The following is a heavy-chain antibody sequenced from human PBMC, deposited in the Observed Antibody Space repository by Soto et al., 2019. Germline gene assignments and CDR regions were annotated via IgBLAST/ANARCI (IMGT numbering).Heavy chain of an antibody. D-gene: IGHD2-21*02. V-gene: IGHV1-69*13. CDR3: ARGVTAIRPTDYYYYGMDV. J-gene: IGHJ6*02. Sequence: GASVKVSCKASGGTFSSYAISWVRQAPGQGLEWMGGIIPIFGTANYAQKFQGRVTITADESTSTAYMELSSLRSEDTAVYYCARGVTAIRPTDYYYYGMDVWGQGTTVTVSS. CDR1: GGTFSSYA. CDR2: IIPIFGTA.